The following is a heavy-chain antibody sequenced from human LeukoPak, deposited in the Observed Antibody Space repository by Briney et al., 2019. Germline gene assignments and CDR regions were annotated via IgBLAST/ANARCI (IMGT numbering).Heavy chain of an antibody. D-gene: IGHD2-15*01. Sequence: PGGSLRLSCAASGFTFSDFYMTWIRQAPGKGLEWVSYISSSGSTIYYADSVKGRFTISRDNAKNSLYLQMNSLRAEDTAVYYCARGRRIVVVLGATRTHRDYYMDVWGKGTTVTVSS. J-gene: IGHJ6*03. CDR2: ISSSGSTI. CDR1: GFTFSDFY. V-gene: IGHV3-11*01. CDR3: ARGRRIVVVLGATRTHRDYYMDV.